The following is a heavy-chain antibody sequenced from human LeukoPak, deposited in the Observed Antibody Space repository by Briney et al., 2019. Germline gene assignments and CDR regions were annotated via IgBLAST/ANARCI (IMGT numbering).Heavy chain of an antibody. Sequence: SETLSLTCTVSGGSISSSSYYWGWIRQPPGKGLEWIGSIYYSGSTYYNPSLKSRVTISVDTSKNQFSLKLSSVTAADTAVYYCASVVLAYYDFWSGYYNNWFDPWGQGTLVTVSS. V-gene: IGHV4-39*01. CDR3: ASVVLAYYDFWSGYYNNWFDP. J-gene: IGHJ5*02. CDR1: GGSISSSSYY. D-gene: IGHD3-3*01. CDR2: IYYSGST.